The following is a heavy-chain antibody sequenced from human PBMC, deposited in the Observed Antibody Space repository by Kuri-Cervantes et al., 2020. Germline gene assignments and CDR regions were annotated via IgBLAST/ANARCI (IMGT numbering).Heavy chain of an antibody. V-gene: IGHV4-39*01. CDR2: IYYSGST. D-gene: IGHD3-22*01. CDR3: ARARYDSSGWTSDY. CDR1: GGSISSSSYY. J-gene: IGHJ4*02. Sequence: SETLSLTCTVSGGSISSSSYYWGWIRQPPGEGLEWIGSIYYSGSTYYNPSLKSRVTISVDTSKNQFSLKLSSVTAADTAVYYCARARYDSSGWTSDYWGQGTLVTVSS.